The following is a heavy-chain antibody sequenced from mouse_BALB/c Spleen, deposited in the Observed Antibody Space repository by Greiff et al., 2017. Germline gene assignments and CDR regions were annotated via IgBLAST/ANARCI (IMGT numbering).Heavy chain of an antibody. J-gene: IGHJ3*01. V-gene: IGHV5-6-3*01. CDR1: GFTFSSYG. D-gene: IGHD2-2*01. Sequence: EVQVVESGGGLVQPGGSLKLSCAASGFTFSSYGMSWVRQTPDKRLELVATINSNGGSTYYPDSVKGRFTISRDNAKNTLYLQMSSLKSEDTAMYYCARDWGYDGSWFAYWGQGTLVTVSA. CDR2: INSNGGST. CDR3: ARDWGYDGSWFAY.